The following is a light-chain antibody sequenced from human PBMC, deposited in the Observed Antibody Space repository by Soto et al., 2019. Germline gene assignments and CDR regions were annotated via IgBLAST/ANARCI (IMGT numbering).Light chain of an antibody. V-gene: IGKV1-17*03. CDR3: LQPKSYPQT. CDR1: QDISNF. CDR2: SAN. J-gene: IGKJ1*01. Sequence: DIQMTQSPSAMSASVGDRVTITCRSSQDISNFLVWFQQRPGKVPKRLMYSANRLESGVPARFSGSGSGTDFTLTISSLQAEDVATYYCLQPKSYPQTFGQGTKVDIK.